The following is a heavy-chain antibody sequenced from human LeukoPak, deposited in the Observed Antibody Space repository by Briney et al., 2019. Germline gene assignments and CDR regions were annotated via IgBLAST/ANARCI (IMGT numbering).Heavy chain of an antibody. V-gene: IGHV4-59*01. CDR1: GGSISSYY. J-gene: IGHJ4*02. CDR3: ARDKYYYGSGSYLEFFDY. CDR2: IYYSGST. D-gene: IGHD3-10*01. Sequence: SETLSLTCTVSGGSISSYYWSWIRQPPGKGLEWIGYIYYSGSTNYNPSLKSRVTISVDTPKNQFSLKLSSVTAADTAVYYCARDKYYYGSGSYLEFFDYWGQGTLVTVSS.